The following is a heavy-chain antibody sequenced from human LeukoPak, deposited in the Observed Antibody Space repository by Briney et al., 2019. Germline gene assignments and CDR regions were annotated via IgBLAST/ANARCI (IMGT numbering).Heavy chain of an antibody. D-gene: IGHD3-22*01. CDR2: IRYDGSNK. CDR3: AKDLTYYYDSSGYLTNDY. Sequence: ARSLRLSCAASGFTVSSYGMHWVRQAPGKGLEWVGFIRYDGSNKYYADSAKGRFTISRDNSKNTLYLQMNSLTAEDTAVYYCAKDLTYYYDSSGYLTNDYWGQGTLVTVSS. J-gene: IGHJ4*02. V-gene: IGHV3-30*02. CDR1: GFTVSSYG.